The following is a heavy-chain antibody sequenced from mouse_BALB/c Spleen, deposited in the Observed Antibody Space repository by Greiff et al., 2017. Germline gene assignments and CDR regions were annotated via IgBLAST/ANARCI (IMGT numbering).Heavy chain of an antibody. CDR1: GFNIKDTY. CDR3: ARAALLRRHGSAMEY. V-gene: IGHV14-3*02. J-gene: IGHJ4*01. D-gene: IGHD1-2*01. Sequence: VQLKQSGAELVKPGASVKLSCTASGFNIKDTYMHWVKQRPEQGLEWIGRIDPANGNTKYDPKFQGKATITADTSSNTAYLQLSSLTSEDTAVYNSARAALLRRHGSAMEYRGQGTPLTVSP. CDR2: IDPANGNT.